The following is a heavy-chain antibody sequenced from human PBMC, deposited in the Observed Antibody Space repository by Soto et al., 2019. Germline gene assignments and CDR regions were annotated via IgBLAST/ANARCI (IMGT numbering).Heavy chain of an antibody. CDR3: ARDNFLGANWFDP. V-gene: IGHV1-18*04. D-gene: IGHD1-26*01. J-gene: IGHJ5*02. Sequence: GASVKVSCKAPRDTFTSYYISWVRQAPGQGLEWMGWISAYNGNTNYAQKLQGRVTMTTDTSTSTAYMELRSLRSDDTAVYYCARDNFLGANWFDPWGQGTLVTVSS. CDR1: RDTFTSYY. CDR2: ISAYNGNT.